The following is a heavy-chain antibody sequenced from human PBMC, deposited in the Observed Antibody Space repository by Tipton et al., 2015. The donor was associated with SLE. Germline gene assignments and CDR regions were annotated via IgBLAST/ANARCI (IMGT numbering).Heavy chain of an antibody. CDR1: GGPLRNYY. J-gene: IGHJ3*02. CDR3: ARHLRGPWDAYDI. CDR2: IYYSGST. V-gene: IGHV4-59*12. Sequence: TLSLTCTVSGGPLRNYYWSWIRQTPDKGVEWIGYIYYSGSTKYNPSLKNRVTMSVDTSRNQFSLKLTSVTAADTAVYYCARHLRGPWDAYDIWGQGTMATVSS. D-gene: IGHD4-17*01.